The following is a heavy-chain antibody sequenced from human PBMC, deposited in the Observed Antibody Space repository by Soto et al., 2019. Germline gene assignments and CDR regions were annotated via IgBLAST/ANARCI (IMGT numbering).Heavy chain of an antibody. D-gene: IGHD3-16*01. V-gene: IGHV4-31*03. CDR3: ARVGGINWFDP. CDR2: IYYSGST. Sequence: QVQLQESGPGLVKPSQTLSLTCTVSGGSISSGGYYWSWIRQHPGKGLEWIGYIYYSGSTYYNPSLKSRVTRTVDTSKTQCSWKLSYVTAADTAVYYCARVGGINWFDPWGQGTLVTVSS. J-gene: IGHJ5*02. CDR1: GGSISSGGYY.